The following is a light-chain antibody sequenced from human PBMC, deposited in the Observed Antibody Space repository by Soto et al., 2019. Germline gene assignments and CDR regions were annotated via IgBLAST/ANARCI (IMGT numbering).Light chain of an antibody. CDR3: LLSYGGAPLV. Sequence: QTVVTQEPSLTVSPGGTVTLTCASNTGAVTSGNYASWFQQKPGQAPRTLIYTTNNKHSWTPARFSGSLLGDKAALTVSGVPPGDGADYYGLLSYGGAPLVFGGGTQRTVL. CDR1: TGAVTSGNY. CDR2: TTN. J-gene: IGLJ3*02. V-gene: IGLV7-43*01.